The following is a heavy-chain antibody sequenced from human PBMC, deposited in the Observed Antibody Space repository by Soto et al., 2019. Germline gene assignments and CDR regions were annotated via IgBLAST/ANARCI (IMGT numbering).Heavy chain of an antibody. CDR2: ISDDGGST. Sequence: EVQLLDSGGGVVQPGGSLRLSCTTSGFIFSNYAMHWVRQAPGKGLERVSVISDDGGSTYYADSVKGRFTITRDYSKTTMHLQKINMSTEDTAVYYCARGRTYCGPTNSCQGIDYWGQGTLVTVSS. V-gene: IGHV3-23*01. CDR3: ARGRTYCGPTNSCQGIDY. D-gene: IGHD2-21*01. CDR1: GFIFSNYA. J-gene: IGHJ4*02.